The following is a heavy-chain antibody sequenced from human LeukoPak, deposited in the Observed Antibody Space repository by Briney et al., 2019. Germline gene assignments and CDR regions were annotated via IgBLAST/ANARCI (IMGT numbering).Heavy chain of an antibody. V-gene: IGHV4-38-2*02. CDR2: IYHSGST. Sequence: SETLSLTCTVSGYSISSGYYWGWIRQPPGKGLEWIGSIYHSGSTYYNPSLKSRVTISVDTSKNQFSLKLSSVTAADTAVYYCARDARLYGSGRQRERSYYYYYMDVWGKGTTVTISS. CDR1: GYSISSGYY. CDR3: ARDARLYGSGRQRERSYYYYYMDV. J-gene: IGHJ6*03. D-gene: IGHD3-10*01.